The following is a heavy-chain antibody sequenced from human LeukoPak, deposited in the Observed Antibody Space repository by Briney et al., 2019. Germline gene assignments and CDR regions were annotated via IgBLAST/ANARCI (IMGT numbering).Heavy chain of an antibody. CDR3: ARTTTTLDD. Sequence: SETLSLTCTVSGGSISSYYWSWIRQPPGKGLEWIGYISYSGSTNYSPSLKGRVTISVDTPKNHFSLNLTSVTAADTAVYYCARTTTTLDDWGQGTLVTVSS. D-gene: IGHD4-11*01. CDR2: ISYSGST. J-gene: IGHJ4*02. V-gene: IGHV4-59*01. CDR1: GGSISSYY.